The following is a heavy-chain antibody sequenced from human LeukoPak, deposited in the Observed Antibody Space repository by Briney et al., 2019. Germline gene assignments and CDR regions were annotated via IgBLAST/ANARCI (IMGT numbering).Heavy chain of an antibody. CDR3: AKTYYYDSSGYYGVYFDY. V-gene: IGHV3-30*18. CDR2: ISYDGSNK. CDR1: GFTFSSYG. D-gene: IGHD3-22*01. Sequence: GGSLRLSCAASGFTFSSYGMHWVRQAPGKGLEWVAVISYDGSNKYYADSVKGRFTISRDNSKNTLYLQMNSLRAEDTAVYYCAKTYYYDSSGYYGVYFDYWGQGTLVTVSS. J-gene: IGHJ4*02.